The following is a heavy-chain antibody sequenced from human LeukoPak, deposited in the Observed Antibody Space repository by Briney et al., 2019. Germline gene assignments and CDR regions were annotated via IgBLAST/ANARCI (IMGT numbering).Heavy chain of an antibody. CDR2: ISSSSSTI. CDR3: ARDRGGWPDY. J-gene: IGHJ4*02. D-gene: IGHD6-19*01. Sequence: GGSLRLSCAASGFTFSDYYMSWIRQAPGKGLEWVSYISSSSSTIYYADSVKGRFTNSRDNAKNSLYLQLNSLRPEDTGLYYCARDRGGWPDYWGQGTLVTVSS. CDR1: GFTFSDYY. V-gene: IGHV3-11*01.